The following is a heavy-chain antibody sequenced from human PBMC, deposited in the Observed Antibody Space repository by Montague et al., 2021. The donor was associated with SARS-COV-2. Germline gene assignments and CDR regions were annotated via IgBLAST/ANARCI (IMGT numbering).Heavy chain of an antibody. CDR1: GGSFSGYY. J-gene: IGHJ4*02. CDR3: ARRGSSVWGVTVSAELDY. Sequence: SETLSLTCAVYGGSFSGYYWSWIRQPPEKGLEWIGEINQSGRTNNNSSLKSRVIISVDTSKNQFSLKLSSVTAADTAVYYCARRGSSVWGVTVSAELDYWGQGILVIASS. V-gene: IGHV4-34*01. D-gene: IGHD3-10*01. CDR2: INQSGRT.